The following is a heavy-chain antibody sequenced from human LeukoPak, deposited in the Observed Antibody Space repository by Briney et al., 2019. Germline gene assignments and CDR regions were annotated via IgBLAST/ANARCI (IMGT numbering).Heavy chain of an antibody. CDR2: INQDGSVK. CDR3: AKEGYCSSTSCYRYYYYMDV. V-gene: IGHV3-7*01. Sequence: PGGSLRLSCSASGFTFSSYWMSWVRQAPGKGLEWVANINQDGSVKYHVDSVKGRFTISRDNSKNTLYLQMNSLRAEDTAVYYCAKEGYCSSTSCYRYYYYMDVWGKGTTVTVSS. D-gene: IGHD2-2*01. J-gene: IGHJ6*03. CDR1: GFTFSSYW.